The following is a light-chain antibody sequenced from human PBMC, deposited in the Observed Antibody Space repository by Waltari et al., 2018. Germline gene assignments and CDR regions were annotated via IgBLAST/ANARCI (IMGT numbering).Light chain of an antibody. CDR2: DVS. CDR3: CSFTSRSTWV. J-gene: IGLJ3*02. Sequence: QSALTQPASVSGSPGQSITISCTGTSSDGGGYNYLSWYQQHPGKVPKLLIFDVSNRPSGVSNRFSGSKSGNTASLTISGLQAEDESDYYCCSFTSRSTWVFGGGTKLTVL. CDR1: SSDGGGYNY. V-gene: IGLV2-14*01.